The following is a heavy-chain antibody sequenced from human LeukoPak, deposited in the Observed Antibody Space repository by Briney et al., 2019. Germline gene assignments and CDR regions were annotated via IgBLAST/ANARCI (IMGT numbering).Heavy chain of an antibody. Sequence: ASVKVSCKVSGYTLTELSMHWVRQAPGKGLEWMGGFDPEDGETIYAQKFQGRVTMTEDTSTDTAYMELSSLRSEDTAVYYCARDLGLLYAFDIWGQGTMITVSS. CDR2: FDPEDGET. V-gene: IGHV1-24*01. CDR1: GYTLTELS. CDR3: ARDLGLLYAFDI. J-gene: IGHJ3*02. D-gene: IGHD5-18*01.